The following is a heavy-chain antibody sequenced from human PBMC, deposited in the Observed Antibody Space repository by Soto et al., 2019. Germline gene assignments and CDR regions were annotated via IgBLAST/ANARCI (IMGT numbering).Heavy chain of an antibody. CDR1: GFTFSGSA. V-gene: IGHV3-73*01. CDR2: IRSKANSYAT. D-gene: IGHD4-4*01. Sequence: EVQLVESGGGLVQPGGSLKLSCAASGFTFSGSAMHWVRQASGKGLEWVGRIRSKANSYATAYAASVKGRFTISRDDSKNTAYLQMNSLKTEDTAVYYCTLDLEGNYWPTGQYYCDYWGQGTLVTVSS. CDR3: TLDLEGNYWPTGQYYCDY. J-gene: IGHJ4*02.